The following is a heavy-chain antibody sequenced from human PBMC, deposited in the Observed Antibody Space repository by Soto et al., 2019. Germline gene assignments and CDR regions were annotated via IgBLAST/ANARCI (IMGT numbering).Heavy chain of an antibody. V-gene: IGHV4-34*01. CDR1: GGSFIGYY. D-gene: IGHD2-15*01. Sequence: SETLSLTCAVYGGSFIGYYWSWIRQPPGKGLEWIGEINHSGSTNYNPSLKSRVTISVDTSKNQFSLKLSSVTAADTAVYYCARDEYCSGGSCGLFDYWGQGTLVTVSS. CDR3: ARDEYCSGGSCGLFDY. CDR2: INHSGST. J-gene: IGHJ4*02.